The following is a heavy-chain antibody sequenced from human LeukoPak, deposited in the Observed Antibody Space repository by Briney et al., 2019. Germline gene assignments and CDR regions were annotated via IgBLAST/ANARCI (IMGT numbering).Heavy chain of an antibody. CDR2: ISAYNGNT. D-gene: IGHD6-19*01. CDR3: ARDGKAVAGDYYYYMDV. V-gene: IGHV1-18*01. Sequence: ASVKVSCKASGYTFTSYGISWVRQAPGQGLEWMGWISAYNGNTNYAQKLQGRVTMTTDTSTSTAYMELRSLRSDDTAVYYCARDGKAVAGDYYYYMDVWGKGTTVTVSS. CDR1: GYTFTSYG. J-gene: IGHJ6*03.